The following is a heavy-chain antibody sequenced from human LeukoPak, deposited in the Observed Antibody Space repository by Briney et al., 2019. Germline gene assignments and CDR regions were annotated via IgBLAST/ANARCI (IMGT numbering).Heavy chain of an antibody. V-gene: IGHV3-66*01. CDR2: IYSGGST. CDR1: GFTFSSYE. J-gene: IGHJ4*02. D-gene: IGHD2-15*01. Sequence: PGGSRRLSCAPFGFTFSSYEMNWVRQAPGKGLEWVSVIYSGGSTYYADSVKGRFTISRDNSKNTLYLQMNSLRAEDTAVYYCARGGVAARRLYYFDYWGQGTLVTVSS. CDR3: ARGGVAARRLYYFDY.